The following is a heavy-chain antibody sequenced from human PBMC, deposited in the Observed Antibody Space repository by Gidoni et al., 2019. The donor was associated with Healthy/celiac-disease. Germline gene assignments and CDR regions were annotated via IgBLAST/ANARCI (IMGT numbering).Heavy chain of an antibody. D-gene: IGHD6-13*01. Sequence: EVQLVESGGGLVQPGRSLRLSCAASGFTFDDYAMHWVRQAPGKGLEWVSGISWNSGSIGYADSVKGRFTISRDNAKNSLYLQMNSLRAEDTALYYCAKDIADGFTGYYGMDVWGQGTTVTVSS. J-gene: IGHJ6*02. CDR2: ISWNSGSI. V-gene: IGHV3-9*01. CDR1: GFTFDDYA. CDR3: AKDIADGFTGYYGMDV.